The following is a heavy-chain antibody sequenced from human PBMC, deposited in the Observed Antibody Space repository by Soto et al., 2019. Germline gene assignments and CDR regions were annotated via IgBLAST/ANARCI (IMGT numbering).Heavy chain of an antibody. CDR3: ARDKGYCSGGSCLYYCYYYGMDV. V-gene: IGHV3-30-3*01. CDR2: ISYDGSNK. CDR1: GFTFSSYA. D-gene: IGHD2-15*01. J-gene: IGHJ6*02. Sequence: QVQLVESGGGVVQPGRSLRLSCAASGFTFSSYAMHWVRQAPGKGLEWVAVISYDGSNKYYADSVKGRFTISRDNSKNTLYLQMNSLRAEDTAVYYCARDKGYCSGGSCLYYCYYYGMDVWGQGTTVTVSS.